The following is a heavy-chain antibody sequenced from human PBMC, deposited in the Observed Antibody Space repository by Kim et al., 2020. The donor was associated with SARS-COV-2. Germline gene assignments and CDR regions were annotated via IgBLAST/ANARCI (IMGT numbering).Heavy chain of an antibody. CDR1: GYSFTSYW. J-gene: IGHJ3*02. D-gene: IGHD3-10*01. Sequence: GESLKISCKGSGYSFTSYWISWVRQMPGKGLEWMGRIDPSDSYTNYSPSFQGHVTISADKSISTAYLQWSSLKASDTAMYYCARRGVRGVIITGVAFDIWGQGTMVTVSS. CDR3: ARRGVRGVIITGVAFDI. CDR2: IDPSDSYT. V-gene: IGHV5-10-1*01.